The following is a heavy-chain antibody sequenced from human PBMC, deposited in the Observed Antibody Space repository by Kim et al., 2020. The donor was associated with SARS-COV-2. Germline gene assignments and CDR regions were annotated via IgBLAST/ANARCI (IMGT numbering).Heavy chain of an antibody. J-gene: IGHJ4*02. Sequence: SETLSLTCSXSGDSINYNYWSWIRQPPGKGLEWIGYIYYTGDTKYNPSLKSRVTMSVDTSKNQFSLRLSSVTAADTAVYYCARDLEVTTGFDYWGQGILVIVSS. D-gene: IGHD4-17*01. CDR2: IYYTGDT. CDR1: GDSINYNY. CDR3: ARDLEVTTGFDY. V-gene: IGHV4-59*13.